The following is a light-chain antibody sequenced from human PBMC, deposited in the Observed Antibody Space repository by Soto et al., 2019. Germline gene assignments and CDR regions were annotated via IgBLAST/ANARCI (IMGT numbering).Light chain of an antibody. CDR3: QQYYGALT. Sequence: DIVMTQSPDSLAVSLGERATINCKSSQSILYSSNNKNYLAWYQQKAGQPPKLLIYWASTRESGVPDRFSGSGSGTDFTLTISSLQAEDVAVYYCQQYYGALTFGGGTKVEIK. V-gene: IGKV4-1*01. J-gene: IGKJ4*01. CDR1: QSILYSSNNKNY. CDR2: WAS.